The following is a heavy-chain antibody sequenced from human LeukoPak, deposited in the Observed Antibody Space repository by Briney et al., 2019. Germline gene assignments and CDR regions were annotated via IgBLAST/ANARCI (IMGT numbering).Heavy chain of an antibody. CDR1: GGTLSGYY. D-gene: IGHD4-11*01. Sequence: KPSETLSLTCGVDGGTLSGYYWSWIRHPPGKGLECIGEVNHSGNTNHNPSLKSRVTISVDTSKNQFSLKLSSVTAADTAVYYCARGWGSYDYSHYRVWFDPWGQGTLVTVSS. CDR2: VNHSGNT. J-gene: IGHJ5*02. V-gene: IGHV4-34*01. CDR3: ARGWGSYDYSHYRVWFDP.